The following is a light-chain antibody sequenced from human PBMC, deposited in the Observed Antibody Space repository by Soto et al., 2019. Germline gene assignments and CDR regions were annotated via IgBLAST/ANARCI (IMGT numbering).Light chain of an antibody. CDR2: NVY. CDR1: SSDIGIYNF. J-gene: IGLJ1*01. Sequence: QSVLTQPASVSGSPGQSITIFCTGTSSDIGIYNFVSWYQQHPGKAPKLMIYNVYSRPSGVSSRFSGSKSGNTASLTISWLQAEDEADYYFNSYTSASTYVFGTGTKLTVL. CDR3: NSYTSASTYV. V-gene: IGLV2-14*03.